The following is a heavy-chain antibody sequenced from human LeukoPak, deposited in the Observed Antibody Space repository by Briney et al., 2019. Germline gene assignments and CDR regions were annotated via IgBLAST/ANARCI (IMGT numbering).Heavy chain of an antibody. V-gene: IGHV3-23*01. D-gene: IGHD3-16*01. J-gene: IGHJ4*02. CDR3: ARGVGLGFHYFDY. Sequence: GFLRLSCAASGFTFSSYAMSWVRQAPGKGLEWVSAISGSGGSTYYADSVKGRFTISRDNSKNTLYLQMNSLRAEDTAVYYCARGVGLGFHYFDYWGQGTLVTVSS. CDR1: GFTFSSYA. CDR2: ISGSGGST.